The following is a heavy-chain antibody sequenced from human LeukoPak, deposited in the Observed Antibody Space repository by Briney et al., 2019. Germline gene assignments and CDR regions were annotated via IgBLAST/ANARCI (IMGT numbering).Heavy chain of an antibody. CDR1: GVSISSSNSY. J-gene: IGHJ6*03. V-gene: IGHV4-39*01. Sequence: PSETLSLTCSVSGVSISSSNSYWGWIRQPPGKGLEWIGSIYYTGNTYYNASLKSRVTISIDTSKNQFSLKLTSVTAADTAVYYCARGGVATMEGYYYYYYMDVWGKGTTVTISS. CDR2: IYYTGNT. CDR3: ARGGVATMEGYYYYYYMDV. D-gene: IGHD5-12*01.